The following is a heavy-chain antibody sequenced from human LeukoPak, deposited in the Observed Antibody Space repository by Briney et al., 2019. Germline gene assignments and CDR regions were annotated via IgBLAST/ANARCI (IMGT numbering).Heavy chain of an antibody. V-gene: IGHV3-7*01. Sequence: GGSLRLSCAASGFTFSNYWMSWVRQAPGKGLEWVANIKQDGSEKYYVDSVKGRFTISRDNAKNSLYLQMNSLRAEDTAVYYCAGEDSGGGGDDYWGQGTLVTVSS. CDR2: IKQDGSEK. CDR1: GFTFSNYW. D-gene: IGHD3-16*01. CDR3: AGEDSGGGGDDY. J-gene: IGHJ4*02.